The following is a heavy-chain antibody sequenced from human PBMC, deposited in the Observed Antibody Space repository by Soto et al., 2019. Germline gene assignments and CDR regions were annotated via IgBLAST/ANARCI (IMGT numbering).Heavy chain of an antibody. CDR2: INHSGST. V-gene: IGHV4-34*01. CDR1: GGSFSGYY. D-gene: IGHD3-3*01. J-gene: IGHJ4*02. Sequence: SETLSLTCAVYGGSFSGYYWSWIRQPPGKGLEWIGEINHSGSTNYNPSLKSRVTISVDTTKNQFSLKLSSVTAADTAVCYCARGPYVNFWSGYYLRRPRLAFDYWGQGTLVTVSS. CDR3: ARGPYVNFWSGYYLRRPRLAFDY.